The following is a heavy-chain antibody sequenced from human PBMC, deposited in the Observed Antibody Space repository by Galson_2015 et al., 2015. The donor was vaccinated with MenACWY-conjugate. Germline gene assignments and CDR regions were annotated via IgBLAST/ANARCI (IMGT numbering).Heavy chain of an antibody. CDR2: INNDGSGT. Sequence: SLRLSCAVSGFTFSNDWMHWVRQAPGKGLVWVSRINNDGSGTYYADSVKGRFTISRDNAKNTLYLETNSLRSEDTAVYYCAKGGTGYGNFEHWGQGTLVTVSS. V-gene: IGHV3-74*01. J-gene: IGHJ4*02. CDR1: GFTFSNDW. CDR3: AKGGTGYGNFEH. D-gene: IGHD5-12*01.